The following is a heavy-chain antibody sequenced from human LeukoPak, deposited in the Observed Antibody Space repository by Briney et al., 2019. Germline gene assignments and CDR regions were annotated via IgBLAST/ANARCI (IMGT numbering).Heavy chain of an antibody. V-gene: IGHV1-2*02. J-gene: IGHJ6*03. CDR1: GYTFTGYY. CDR2: INPNSGGT. Sequence: ASVKVSCKASGYTFTGYYMHWVRQAPGQGLEWVGWINPNSGGTNYAQKFQGRVTMTRDTSISTVYMELSRMRSDDTVVYYCARGDYDILTGYWSPSYYYYYMDVWGKGTTVTVSS. CDR3: ARGDYDILTGYWSPSYYYYYMDV. D-gene: IGHD3-9*01.